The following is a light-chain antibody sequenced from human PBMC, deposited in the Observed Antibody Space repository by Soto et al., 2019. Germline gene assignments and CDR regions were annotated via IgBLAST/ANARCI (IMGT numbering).Light chain of an antibody. CDR3: QQYGGSPLLT. V-gene: IGKV3-20*01. J-gene: IGKJ4*01. CDR1: QSVSSNY. CDR2: GAS. Sequence: EIVLTQFPGTLSLSPGERATLSCRASQSVSSNYLAWYQHKPGQAPRLLIYGASSRATGIPDRFSGSGSGTDFTLTISRLEPEDFAVYYCQQYGGSPLLTFGGGTKVDIK.